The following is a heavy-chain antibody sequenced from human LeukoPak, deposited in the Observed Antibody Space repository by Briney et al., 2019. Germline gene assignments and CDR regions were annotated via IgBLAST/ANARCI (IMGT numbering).Heavy chain of an antibody. CDR2: IYYSGST. J-gene: IGHJ5*02. CDR3: ARVPSGGSFNWFDP. D-gene: IGHD1-26*01. Sequence: SETLSLTCTVSGGSISSGGYYWSWIRQHPGKGLKWIGYIYYSGSTYYNPSLKSRVTISVDTSKNQFSLKLSSVTAADTAVYYCARVPSGGSFNWFDPWGQGTLVTVSS. CDR1: GGSISSGGYY. V-gene: IGHV4-31*03.